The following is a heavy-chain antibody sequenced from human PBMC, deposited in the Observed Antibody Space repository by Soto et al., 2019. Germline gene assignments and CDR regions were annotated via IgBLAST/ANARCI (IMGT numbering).Heavy chain of an antibody. CDR1: GGSISSRSYY. D-gene: IGHD3-22*01. V-gene: IGHV4-39*01. J-gene: IGHJ4*02. CDR3: ARLLHDSSGYYYFDY. CDR2: IYYSGSI. Sequence: SETLSLTCTVSGGSISSRSYYWGLIRQPPGKGLEWIASIYYSGSIYYNPSLKSRVTMSVDTSKNQFSLNLNSATAADTAVYYCARLLHDSSGYYYFDYWGQGTLVTVSS.